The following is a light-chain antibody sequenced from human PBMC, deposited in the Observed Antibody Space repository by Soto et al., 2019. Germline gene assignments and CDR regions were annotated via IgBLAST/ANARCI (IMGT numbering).Light chain of an antibody. Sequence: QSALTQPASVSGSPGQSITISCTGTSSDVGGYNYVSWYQQHPGKVPKVMIYDVSNRPSGVSNRFSGSKSGNTASLTISGLQAEDEADYYCSSYTSSSTLVVFGGGTKLTVL. CDR2: DVS. CDR3: SSYTSSSTLVV. CDR1: SSDVGGYNY. J-gene: IGLJ2*01. V-gene: IGLV2-14*01.